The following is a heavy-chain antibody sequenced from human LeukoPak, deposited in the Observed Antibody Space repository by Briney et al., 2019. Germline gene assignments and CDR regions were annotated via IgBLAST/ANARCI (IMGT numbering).Heavy chain of an antibody. CDR3: AKSYYYDSSGHSDY. J-gene: IGHJ4*02. CDR1: GFTFSSYG. Sequence: GGSLRLSCAASGFTFSSYGMHWVRQAPGKGLEWVAFIRCDGSNKYYADSVKGRFTISRDNSKNTLYLQMNSLRAEDTAVYYCAKSYYYDSSGHSDYWGQGTLVTVSS. V-gene: IGHV3-30*02. CDR2: IRCDGSNK. D-gene: IGHD3-22*01.